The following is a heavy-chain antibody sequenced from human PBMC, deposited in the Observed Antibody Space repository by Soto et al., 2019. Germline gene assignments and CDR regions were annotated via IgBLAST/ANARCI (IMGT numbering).Heavy chain of an antibody. D-gene: IGHD6-13*01. V-gene: IGHV3-30*18. CDR2: ISYDGSNK. J-gene: IGHJ4*02. CDR1: GFTFSSYG. Sequence: GGSLRLSCAASGFTFSSYGMHWVRQAPGKGLEWVAVISYDGSNKYYADSVKGRFTISIDNSKNTLYLQMNSLRAEDTAVYYCAKDLLKLPRGSSSWYPRGYFDYWGQGTLVTVSS. CDR3: AKDLLKLPRGSSSWYPRGYFDY.